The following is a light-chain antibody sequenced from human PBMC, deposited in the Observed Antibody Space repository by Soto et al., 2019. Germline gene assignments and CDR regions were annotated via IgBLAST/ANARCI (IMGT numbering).Light chain of an antibody. CDR3: CSYAGSSTRM. J-gene: IGLJ3*02. CDR2: EGS. Sequence: QSALTQPASVSGSPGQSITISCTGTSSDVGIYNLVSWYQQHPGKAPKLMIYEGSKRPSGVSNRFSGSKSGNTASLTISGLQAEDEADYYCCSYAGSSTRMFGGGTKVTVL. V-gene: IGLV2-23*01. CDR1: SSDVGIYNL.